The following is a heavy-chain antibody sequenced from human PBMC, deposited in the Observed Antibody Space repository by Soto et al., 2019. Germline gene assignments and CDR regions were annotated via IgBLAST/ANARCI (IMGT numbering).Heavy chain of an antibody. CDR2: IFYRGTT. CDR1: CGSVIGYY. Sequence: SETLSLTCTFSCGSVIGYYWSWIRQSPGKGLEWLGYIFYRGTTKYSPSVKGRVTISVDTSRNQFSLNLSSVTAADTAVYYCTRHAIIPKLQYGMDVWGQGTMVTVSS. V-gene: IGHV4-59*02. D-gene: IGHD3-22*01. CDR3: TRHAIIPKLQYGMDV. J-gene: IGHJ6*02.